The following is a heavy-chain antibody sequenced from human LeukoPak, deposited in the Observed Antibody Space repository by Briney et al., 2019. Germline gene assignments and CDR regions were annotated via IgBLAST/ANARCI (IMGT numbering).Heavy chain of an antibody. D-gene: IGHD3-10*01. J-gene: IGHJ5*02. CDR2: MYYTGTT. V-gene: IGHV4-30-4*01. CDR3: ARVSWYSASAGFDP. CDR1: GGSISSDDYY. Sequence: SETLSLTCTVSGGSISSDDYYWSWIRQSPGKGLDWIVNMYYTGTTHYNPPLKSRVTISLDTSKNQFSLKLSSVTAADTAVYYCARVSWYSASAGFDPWGQGTPVTVSS.